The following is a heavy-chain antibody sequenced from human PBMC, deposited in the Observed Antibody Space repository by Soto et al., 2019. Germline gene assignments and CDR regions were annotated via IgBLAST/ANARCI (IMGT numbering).Heavy chain of an antibody. V-gene: IGHV3-23*01. CDR2: ISGSGGST. J-gene: IGHJ6*02. Sequence: GGSLRLSCAASGFTFSSYAMSWVRQAPGKGLEWVSAISGSGGSTYYADSVKGRFTISRDNSKSTLYLQMNSLRAEDTAVYYCAKDPAQNFGVVANYHYYYGMDVWGQGTTVTVSS. CDR3: AKDPAQNFGVVANYHYYYGMDV. CDR1: GFTFSSYA. D-gene: IGHD3-3*01.